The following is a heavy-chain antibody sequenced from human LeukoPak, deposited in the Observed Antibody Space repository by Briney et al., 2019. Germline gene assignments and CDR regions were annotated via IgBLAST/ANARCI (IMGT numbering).Heavy chain of an antibody. CDR2: IYYSGST. D-gene: IGHD6-19*01. Sequence: SETLSLTCTVSGGSVSSGSYYWSWIRQPPGKGLEWIGYIYYSGSTNYNPSLKSRVTISVDTSKNQFSLKLSSVTAADTAVYYCARDGSGGYYYFDYWGQGTLVTVSS. V-gene: IGHV4-61*01. CDR3: ARDGSGGYYYFDY. J-gene: IGHJ4*02. CDR1: GGSVSSGSYY.